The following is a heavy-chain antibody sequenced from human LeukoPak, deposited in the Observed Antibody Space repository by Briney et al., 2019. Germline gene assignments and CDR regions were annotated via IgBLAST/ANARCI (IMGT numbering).Heavy chain of an antibody. CDR1: GGSFSGYY. D-gene: IGHD3-3*01. Sequence: PSETLSLTCAVYGGSFSGYYWSWIRQPPGKGLGWIGEINHSGSTNYNPSLKSRVTISVDTSKNQFSLKLSSVTAADTAVYYCAREKVLRPWYYYYYGMDVWGQGTTVTVSS. J-gene: IGHJ6*02. V-gene: IGHV4-34*01. CDR3: AREKVLRPWYYYYYGMDV. CDR2: INHSGST.